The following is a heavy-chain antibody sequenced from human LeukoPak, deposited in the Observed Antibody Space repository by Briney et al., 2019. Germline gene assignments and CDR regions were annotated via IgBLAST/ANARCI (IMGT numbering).Heavy chain of an antibody. CDR2: INPNSGGT. Sequence: GASVKVSCKASGYTFTSYYMHWVRQAPGQGLEWMGWINPNSGGTNYAQKFQGRVTMTRDTSISTAYMELSRLRSDATAVYYCATQPYYYDSSGYADYWGQGTLVTVSS. V-gene: IGHV1-2*02. D-gene: IGHD3-22*01. CDR1: GYTFTSYY. CDR3: ATQPYYYDSSGYADY. J-gene: IGHJ4*02.